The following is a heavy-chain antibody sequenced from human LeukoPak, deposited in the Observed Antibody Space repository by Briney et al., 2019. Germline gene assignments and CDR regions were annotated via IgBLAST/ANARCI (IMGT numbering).Heavy chain of an antibody. V-gene: IGHV4-59*01. CDR1: GGSISSYY. CDR2: IYYSGST. Sequence: SETLSLTCTVSGGSISSYYWSWIRQAPGKGLEWIGNIYYSGSTNYNPSLKSRVTVSVDTSKNQFSLRLSSVTAADTAVYYCARAGGNWFDPWGQGTLVTVSS. CDR3: ARAGGNWFDP. J-gene: IGHJ5*02. D-gene: IGHD3-10*01.